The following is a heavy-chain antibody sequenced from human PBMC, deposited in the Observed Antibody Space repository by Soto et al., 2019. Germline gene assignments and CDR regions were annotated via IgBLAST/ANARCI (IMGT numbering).Heavy chain of an antibody. Sequence: GGSLRLSCVGSGFTFSTYSINWVRQAPGKGLEWVSSISSRMDIYYADSAKGRLTISRNNAKNSVSLQMNSLRAADTAVYYCVREYNAWPLAYGLAVWGQGTPVTVSS. D-gene: IGHD1-20*01. CDR1: GFTFSTYS. CDR2: ISSRMDI. J-gene: IGHJ6*02. V-gene: IGHV3-21*01. CDR3: VREYNAWPLAYGLAV.